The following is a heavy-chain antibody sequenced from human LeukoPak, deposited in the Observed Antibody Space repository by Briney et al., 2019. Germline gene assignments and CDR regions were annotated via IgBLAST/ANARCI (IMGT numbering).Heavy chain of an antibody. CDR2: VDHTGST. V-gene: IGHV4-61*03. Sequence: SETLSLTCTVSGGSITSSYYWTWIRQPPGKGLEWIGYVDHTGSTKYNPSLDGRVSISRDTSNNFFSLRLRSVTAADTAVYFCARGRVSSSTWYSTYYYFFYMDFWGKGTPVTVSS. CDR3: ARGRVSSSTWYSTYYYFFYMDF. CDR1: GGSITSSYY. D-gene: IGHD4-11*01. J-gene: IGHJ6*03.